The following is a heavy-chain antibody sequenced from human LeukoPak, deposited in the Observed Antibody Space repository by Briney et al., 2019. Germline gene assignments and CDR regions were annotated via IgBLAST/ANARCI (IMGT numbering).Heavy chain of an antibody. CDR3: ASSNYDSTTFYYHLDL. V-gene: IGHV3-74*01. CDR2: VDVHGQGT. D-gene: IGHD2/OR15-2a*01. CDR1: GFTFSSYW. J-gene: IGHJ5*02. Sequence: PGGSLRLSCAASGFTFSSYWMHWVRQAPGKGPVWVSRVDVHGQGTAYADSVKGRFTISRDNAKNTLSLQMNSLSAEDTAVYYSASSNYDSTTFYYHLDLWGQGTLVTVSS.